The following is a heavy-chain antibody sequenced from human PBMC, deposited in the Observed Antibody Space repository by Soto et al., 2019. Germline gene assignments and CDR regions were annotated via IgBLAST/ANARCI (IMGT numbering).Heavy chain of an antibody. CDR2: ISYDGSNK. CDR1: GFTFSSYG. CDR3: AKRKSRYFDWLLWMYAFDI. Sequence: GGSLRLSCAASGFTFSSYGMHWVRQAPGKGLEWVAVISYDGSNKYYADSVKGRFTISRDNSKNTLYLQMNSLRAEDTAVYYCAKRKSRYFDWLLWMYAFDIWGQGTMVTVSS. D-gene: IGHD3-9*01. J-gene: IGHJ3*02. V-gene: IGHV3-30*18.